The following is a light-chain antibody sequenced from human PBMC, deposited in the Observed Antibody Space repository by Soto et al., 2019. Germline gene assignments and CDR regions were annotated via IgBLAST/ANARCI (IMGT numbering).Light chain of an antibody. CDR3: QVWDSSSDSYV. J-gene: IGLJ1*01. V-gene: IGLV3-21*02. Sequence: SYELTQPPSVSVAPGQTARITCGGNNIGSRSVHWYQQKPGQAPVLVVYDDSDRPSGIPERFSGSNSGNTATLTISWVEAGDEADYYCQVWDSSSDSYVFGTGTKSPS. CDR2: DDS. CDR1: NIGSRS.